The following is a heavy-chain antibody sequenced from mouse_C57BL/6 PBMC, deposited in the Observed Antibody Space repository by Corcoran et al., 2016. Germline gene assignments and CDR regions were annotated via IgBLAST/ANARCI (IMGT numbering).Heavy chain of an antibody. CDR3: ARRPLHYYGSSSDYFDY. D-gene: IGHD1-1*01. Sequence: QVQLQQSGPELVKPGASVKISCKASGYTFTDYYINWVKQRPGQGLEWIGWIFPGSGSTYYNEKFKGKATLTVDKSSSTAYMLLSSLTSEDSAVYFCARRPLHYYGSSSDYFDYGGQGTTLTVSS. CDR2: IFPGSGST. CDR1: GYTFTDYY. V-gene: IGHV1-75*01. J-gene: IGHJ2*01.